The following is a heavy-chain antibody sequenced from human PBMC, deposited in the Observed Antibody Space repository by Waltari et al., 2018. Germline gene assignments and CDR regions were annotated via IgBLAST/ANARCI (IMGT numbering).Heavy chain of an antibody. J-gene: IGHJ5*02. CDR3: ARALAPKWFDP. V-gene: IGHV4-39*07. CDR1: GGSISRSGYY. Sequence: QVQLQESGPGLVKSSETLSLTCTVSGGSISRSGYYWGWVRQPPGKGLEWIANIYYSGATYYSPSLRGRATISLDTSKNQFSLRLTSVTAADTAMYYCARALAPKWFDPWGRGTLVTVSS. CDR2: IYYSGAT.